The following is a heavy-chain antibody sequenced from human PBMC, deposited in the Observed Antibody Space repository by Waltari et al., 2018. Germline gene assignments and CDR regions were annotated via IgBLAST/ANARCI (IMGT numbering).Heavy chain of an antibody. CDR2: IYYSGST. Sequence: QLQLQESGPGLVKPSETLSLTCTVSGGSISSSSYYWGWIRQPPGKGLEWIGSIYYSGSTYYNPSLKSRVTISVDTSKNQFSLKLSSVTAADTAVYYCARDGGGLLLWFRGFDYWGQGTLVTVSS. J-gene: IGHJ4*02. D-gene: IGHD3-10*01. CDR1: GGSISSSSYY. CDR3: ARDGGGLLLWFRGFDY. V-gene: IGHV4-39*02.